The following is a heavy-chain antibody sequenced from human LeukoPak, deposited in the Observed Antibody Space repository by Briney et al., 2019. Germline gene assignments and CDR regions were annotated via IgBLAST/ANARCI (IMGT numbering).Heavy chain of an antibody. CDR2: INHSGST. V-gene: IGHV4-34*01. J-gene: IGHJ4*02. D-gene: IGHD6-19*01. CDR1: GGSFSGYY. Sequence: SETLSLTCAVYGGSFSGYYWSWIRQPPGKGLEWIGEINHSGSTNYNPSLKSRVTISVDTSKNQFSLKLSSVTAADTAVYYCARGRQWLGRPFDHWGQGTLVTVSS. CDR3: ARGRQWLGRPFDH.